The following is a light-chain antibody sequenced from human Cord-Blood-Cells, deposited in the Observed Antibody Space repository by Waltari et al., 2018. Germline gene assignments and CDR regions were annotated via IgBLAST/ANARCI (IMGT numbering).Light chain of an antibody. J-gene: IGLJ3*02. V-gene: IGLV2-14*01. CDR1: SSDVGGYNS. CDR2: EFS. Sequence: QSALTQPASVSGSPGQSITISCTGTSSDVGGYNSVSWYQQHPGKAPKRMIYEFSNRPSGVSNRFAGSKSGNTASLTISGRQAEDEADYYCSSYTSSSTRVFGGGTKLTVL. CDR3: SSYTSSSTRV.